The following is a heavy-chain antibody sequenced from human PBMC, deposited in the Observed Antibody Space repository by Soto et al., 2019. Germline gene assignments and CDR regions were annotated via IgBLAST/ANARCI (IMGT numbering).Heavy chain of an antibody. J-gene: IGHJ6*02. Sequence: PGESLKISCKGSGYSFTSYWIGWVRQMPGKGLEWMGIIYPGDSDTRYSPSFQGQVTISADKSISTAYLQWSSLKASDTAMYYCARLSLPYRSSWEYYYYYGMDVWGQGTTVTVSS. V-gene: IGHV5-51*01. CDR1: GYSFTSYW. D-gene: IGHD6-13*01. CDR2: IYPGDSDT. CDR3: ARLSLPYRSSWEYYYYYGMDV.